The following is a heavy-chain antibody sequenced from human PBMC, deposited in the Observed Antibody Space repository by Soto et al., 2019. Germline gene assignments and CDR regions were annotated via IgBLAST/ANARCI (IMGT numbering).Heavy chain of an antibody. Sequence: PSETLSLTCAVYGGSFSGYYWSWIRQPSGKGLEWIGEINHSGSTNYNPSLKSRVTISVDTSKNQFSLKLSSVTAADTAVYYCARGWQQQLFFDYWGQGTLVTVSS. D-gene: IGHD6-13*01. CDR3: ARGWQQQLFFDY. CDR2: INHSGST. J-gene: IGHJ4*02. CDR1: GGSFSGYY. V-gene: IGHV4-34*01.